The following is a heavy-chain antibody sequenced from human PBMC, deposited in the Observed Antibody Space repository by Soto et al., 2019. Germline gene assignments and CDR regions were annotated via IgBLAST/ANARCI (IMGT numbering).Heavy chain of an antibody. CDR2: INHSGST. D-gene: IGHD3-3*01. J-gene: IGHJ6*03. CDR1: GGSFSGYY. V-gene: IGHV4-34*01. Sequence: SETLSLTCAVYGGSFSGYYWSWIRQPPGKGLEWIGEINHSGSTNYNPSLKSRVTISVDTSKNQFSLKLSSVTAADTAVYYCARGPSADHSPPDHSDFWSGYVGGRGVPNYYMDVWGKGTTVTVSS. CDR3: ARGPSADHSPPDHSDFWSGYVGGRGVPNYYMDV.